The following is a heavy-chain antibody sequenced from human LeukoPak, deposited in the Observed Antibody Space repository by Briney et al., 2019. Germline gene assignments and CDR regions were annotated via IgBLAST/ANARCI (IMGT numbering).Heavy chain of an antibody. CDR2: IYYSGST. CDR3: ASLPVGAAAGSRPFDY. V-gene: IGHV4-59*08. CDR1: GGSISSYY. D-gene: IGHD6-13*01. Sequence: SETLSLTCTVSGGSISSYYWSWTRQPPGKGLEWIGYIYYSGSTNYNPSLKSRVTISVDTSKNQFSLKLSSVTAADTAVYYCASLPVGAAAGSRPFDYWGQGTLVTVSS. J-gene: IGHJ4*02.